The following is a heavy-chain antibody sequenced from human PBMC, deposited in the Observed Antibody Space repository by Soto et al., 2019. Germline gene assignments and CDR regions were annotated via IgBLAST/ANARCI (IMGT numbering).Heavy chain of an antibody. Sequence: QAQMVQSGAEVKKPGASVKVSCRTSGYTFTTYGVSWVREAPGQGLEWMGWISGYNGDKTYAERLQGRLTMTTDTSTSTAYMELRNLRPEDTAVYFCARDVGLLRLCSTTSWYLEAWGQGTRVTVSS. CDR1: GYTFTTYG. CDR2: ISGYNGDK. D-gene: IGHD2-2*01. V-gene: IGHV1-18*01. CDR3: ARDVGLLRLCSTTSWYLEA. J-gene: IGHJ5*02.